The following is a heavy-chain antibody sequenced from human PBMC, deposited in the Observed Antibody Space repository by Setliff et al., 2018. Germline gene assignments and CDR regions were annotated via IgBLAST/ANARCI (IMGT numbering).Heavy chain of an antibody. CDR3: ARESRYYYDNLGTLDY. V-gene: IGHV4-30-4*08. CDR1: GGSISSGDYY. Sequence: ASETLSLTCTVSGGSISSGDYYWSWIRQPPGKGLEWTGYIYSSGSTYYNPSLKSRVSISVDTSKNQFSLKLSSVTAADTAVYYCARESRYYYDNLGTLDYWGQGTLVTVSS. J-gene: IGHJ4*02. CDR2: IYSSGST. D-gene: IGHD3-22*01.